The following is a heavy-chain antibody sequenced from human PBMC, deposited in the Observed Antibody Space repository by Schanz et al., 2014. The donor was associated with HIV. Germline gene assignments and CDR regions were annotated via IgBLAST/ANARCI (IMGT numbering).Heavy chain of an antibody. CDR1: GFTFRTHG. D-gene: IGHD6-13*01. CDR2: ISYDGSIK. Sequence: QVHLVESGGGVVQPGRSLRLSCAASGFTFRTHGIHWVRQAPAKGLEWVAVISYDGSIKEYADSVKGRFAISRDNSKNTLYLEMNSLRPEDTAVYYCARETSGFSTSWPPRYHYYGMDVWGQGTTVTVSS. J-gene: IGHJ6*02. CDR3: ARETSGFSTSWPPRYHYYGMDV. V-gene: IGHV3-30*03.